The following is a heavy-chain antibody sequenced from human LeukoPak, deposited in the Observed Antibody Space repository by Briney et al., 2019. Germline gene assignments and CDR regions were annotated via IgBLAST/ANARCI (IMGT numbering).Heavy chain of an antibody. CDR1: GGSISSYY. CDR3: ARHGEYSSGYFAY. J-gene: IGHJ4*02. Sequence: SETLSLTCTVSGGSISSYYWSWIRQPPGKGLEGIGYIYYSGSTNYNPSLKRRVTISVDTSKNQFSLKPSSVSAADPAVYYCARHGEYSSGYFAYWGQGTLVTVPS. CDR2: IYYSGST. D-gene: IGHD6-19*01. V-gene: IGHV4-59*08.